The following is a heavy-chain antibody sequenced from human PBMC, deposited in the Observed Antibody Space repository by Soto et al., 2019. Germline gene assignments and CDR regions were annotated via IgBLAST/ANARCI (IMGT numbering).Heavy chain of an antibody. CDR2: IYYSGST. J-gene: IGHJ6*03. V-gene: IGHV4-59*01. D-gene: IGHD4-17*01. Sequence: SETLSLTCTVSGGSISSYYWSWIRQPPGKGLEWIGYIYYSGSTNYNPSLKSRVTISVDTSKNQFSLKLSSVAAADTAVYYCARENGAVTDYYYYMDVWGKGTTVTVSS. CDR3: ARENGAVTDYYYYMDV. CDR1: GGSISSYY.